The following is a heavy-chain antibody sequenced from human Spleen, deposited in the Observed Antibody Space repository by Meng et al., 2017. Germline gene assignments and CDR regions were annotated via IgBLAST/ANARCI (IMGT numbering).Heavy chain of an antibody. J-gene: IGHJ4*02. CDR1: GGSFSSYY. CDR2: INHSGST. CDR3: ARGPTTMAHDFDY. Sequence: QVQLPPVGGGLLKPSEALSLTCAVYGGSFSSYYWNCIRQPPRKGLEWIGEINHSGSTNCNPSLKSRATISVDTSQNNLSLKLSSVTAADSAVYYCARGPTTMAHDFDYWGQGTLVTVSS. D-gene: IGHD4-11*01. V-gene: IGHV4-34*01.